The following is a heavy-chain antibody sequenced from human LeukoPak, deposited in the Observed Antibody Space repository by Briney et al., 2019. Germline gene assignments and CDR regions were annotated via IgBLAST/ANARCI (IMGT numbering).Heavy chain of an antibody. V-gene: IGHV3-43*01. CDR1: GFTFHHYS. CDR3: AKDSNTGGYSFGS. CDR2: ISWDGGIT. J-gene: IGHJ4*02. Sequence: GGSLRLSCAASGFTFHHYSMHWIRQPPGKGLEWVSLISWDGGITYYADSVRGRFTISRDNSKNSLSLEMNSLRTEDTALYYCAKDSNTGGYSFGSWGQGTLVTVTS. D-gene: IGHD5-12*01.